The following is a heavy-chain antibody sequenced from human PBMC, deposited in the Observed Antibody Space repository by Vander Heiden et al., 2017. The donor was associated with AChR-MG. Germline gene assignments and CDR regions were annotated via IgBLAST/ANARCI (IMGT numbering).Heavy chain of an antibody. D-gene: IGHD6-13*01. Sequence: QVQLQQWGAGLLKPSETLSLTCVVYGGSFSGYYWTWIRQPPGKGLEGIGDINHRANTNYNPSLKSRITISVDTSKNQFSLKLNSVTAADTAVYFCARGLSVAGSMSWFDPWGQGTLVTVSS. V-gene: IGHV4-34*01. CDR1: GGSFSGYY. CDR2: INHRANT. J-gene: IGHJ5*02. CDR3: ARGLSVAGSMSWFDP.